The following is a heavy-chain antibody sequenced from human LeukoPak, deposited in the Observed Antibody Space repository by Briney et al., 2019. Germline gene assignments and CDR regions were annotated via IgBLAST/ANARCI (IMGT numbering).Heavy chain of an antibody. D-gene: IGHD1-26*01. CDR3: ARPLGANRPDAFDI. CDR1: GGSISSSSYY. V-gene: IGHV4-39*01. J-gene: IGHJ3*02. CDR2: IYYSGSN. Sequence: SETPSLTCTVSGGSISSSSYYWGWIRQPPGKGLEWIGSIYYSGSNYYHPSLKSRVTISVDTSKNQFSLKLSSVTAADTAVYYCARPLGANRPDAFDIWGQGTMVTVSS.